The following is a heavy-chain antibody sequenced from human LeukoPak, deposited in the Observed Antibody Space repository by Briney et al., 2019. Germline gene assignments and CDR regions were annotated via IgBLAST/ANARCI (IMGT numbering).Heavy chain of an antibody. CDR3: GRTYYDILTGYQRRYYYMDV. V-gene: IGHV1-69*05. CDR2: IIPIVGTA. CDR1: GVTFISYA. D-gene: IGHD3-9*01. J-gene: IGHJ6*03. Sequence: SVKASCKASGVTFISYAISWVRHDPGQGREWMGGIIPIVGTANYAQKFQGRVTITTDEHTSRAYMALTSMRSEDTAGYYCGRTYYDILTGYQRRYYYMDVWGKGTTVTVSS.